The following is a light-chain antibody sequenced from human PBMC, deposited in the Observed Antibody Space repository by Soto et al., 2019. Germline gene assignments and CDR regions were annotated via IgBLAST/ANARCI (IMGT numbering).Light chain of an antibody. CDR2: YDS. V-gene: IGLV3-21*04. Sequence: SYELTQPPSVSVAPGKTARITCGGNNIGSKSVHWYQQKPGQAPVLVIYYDSERPSGIPERFSGSNSGNTATLTISRAEAGDEADYYCQVWDSSSDNVVFGGGTKVTVL. CDR1: NIGSKS. CDR3: QVWDSSSDNVV. J-gene: IGLJ2*01.